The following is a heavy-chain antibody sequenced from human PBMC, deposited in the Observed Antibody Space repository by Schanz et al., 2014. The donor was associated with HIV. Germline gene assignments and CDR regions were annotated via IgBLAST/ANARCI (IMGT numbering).Heavy chain of an antibody. CDR2: MNPNSGNT. CDR3: TREMERGGYDRFDY. Sequence: QVQLVQSGAEVKKPGSSVKLSCKASGGPFSSHALSWVRQAPGQGLEWMGWMNPNSGNTGYAQKFQGRVTLTRNTSISTAYMELTSLTSDDTAMYYCTREMERGGYDRFDYWGQGALVIVSS. D-gene: IGHD5-12*01. J-gene: IGHJ4*02. CDR1: GGPFSSHA. V-gene: IGHV1-8*02.